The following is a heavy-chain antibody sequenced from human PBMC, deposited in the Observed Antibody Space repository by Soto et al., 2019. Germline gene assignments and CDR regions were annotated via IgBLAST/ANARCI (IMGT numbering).Heavy chain of an antibody. CDR2: ISTTSAYI. D-gene: IGHD3-16*01. V-gene: IGHV3-21*01. J-gene: IGHJ5*02. Sequence: PGGSLRLSCAASGFTFSSYSMNWVRQAPGKGLEWVSSISTTSAYIYYADSVKGRFTISRDNAKNSLHLHMNSLRVEYTAVYYCVWPGGFDPWGQGTLVTVSS. CDR1: GFTFSSYS. CDR3: VWPGGFDP.